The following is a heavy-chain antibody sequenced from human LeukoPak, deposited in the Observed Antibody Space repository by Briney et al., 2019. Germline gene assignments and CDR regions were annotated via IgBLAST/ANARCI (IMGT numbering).Heavy chain of an antibody. CDR2: MKSMTDGGTT. D-gene: IGHD3-22*01. Sequence: GGSLRLSCAASGFTFSNAWMSWVRQAPGKGLEWVGRMKSMTDGGTTDYAAPVKGRFTISRDDSKNTLYLQMNSLKTEDTAVYYCARVGDRTGYYYWFDPWGQGTLVTVPS. J-gene: IGHJ5*02. CDR3: ARVGDRTGYYYWFDP. V-gene: IGHV3-15*01. CDR1: GFTFSNAW.